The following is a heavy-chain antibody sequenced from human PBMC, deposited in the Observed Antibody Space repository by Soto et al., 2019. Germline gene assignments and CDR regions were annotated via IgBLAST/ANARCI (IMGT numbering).Heavy chain of an antibody. CDR3: AKTYVGWANFPFGS. D-gene: IGHD6-19*01. V-gene: IGHV3-33*08. Sequence: GPSLRPSCAASGFTFSINSMRWVRQATGKALEWLXIXRXXXIXTXXXAXXXXRFTISRDNSINTLYLQMNSLRAEDTAVYYCAKTYVGWANFPFGSWGQGMLVTVSS. CDR2: XRXXXIXT. CDR1: GFTFSINS. J-gene: IGHJ4*02.